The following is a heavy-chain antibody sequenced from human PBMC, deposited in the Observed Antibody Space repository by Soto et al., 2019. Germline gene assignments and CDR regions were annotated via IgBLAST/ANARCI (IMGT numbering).Heavy chain of an antibody. Sequence: SETLSLTCTVSGGSISSYYWSWIRQPPGKGLEWIGYIYYSGSTNYNPSLKSRVTISVDTSKNQFSLKLSSVTAADTAVYYCARVGKDCTNGVCYIAYYYYMDVWGKGTTVTVSS. V-gene: IGHV4-59*01. CDR1: GGSISSYY. D-gene: IGHD2-8*01. CDR2: IYYSGST. J-gene: IGHJ6*03. CDR3: ARVGKDCTNGVCYIAYYYYMDV.